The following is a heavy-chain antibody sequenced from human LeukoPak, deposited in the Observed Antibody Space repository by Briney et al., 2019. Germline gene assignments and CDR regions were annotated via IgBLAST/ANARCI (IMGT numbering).Heavy chain of an antibody. CDR2: MRYDGSNR. Sequence: GGPLRLSCAASGFTFSRLGMHWVRQAPGKGLEWVAFMRYDGSNRYYADFVKGRFIISRDNSNNMLFLQMNSLRPEDTAVYYCAKTMLRGIWYMDAWGKGTTVTISS. CDR3: AKTMLRGIWYMDA. V-gene: IGHV3-30*02. CDR1: GFTFSRLG. J-gene: IGHJ6*03. D-gene: IGHD3-10*01.